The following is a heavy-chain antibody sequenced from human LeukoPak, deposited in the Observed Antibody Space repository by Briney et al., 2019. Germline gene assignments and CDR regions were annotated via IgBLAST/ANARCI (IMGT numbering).Heavy chain of an antibody. J-gene: IGHJ4*02. CDR2: IYHSGST. V-gene: IGHV4-38-2*02. CDR3: ARAYSTLFDY. Sequence: SETLSLTCIVSGYSISSGYYWGWIRQPPGKGLEWIGGIYHSGSTYYNPSLKSRATISLDTSKNQFSLKLSSVTAADTAVYYCARAYSTLFDYWGQGTLVTVSS. CDR1: GYSISSGYY. D-gene: IGHD2/OR15-2a*01.